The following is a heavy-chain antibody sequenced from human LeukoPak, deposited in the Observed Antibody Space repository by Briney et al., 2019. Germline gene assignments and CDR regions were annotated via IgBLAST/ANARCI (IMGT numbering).Heavy chain of an antibody. CDR1: GGSFSGYY. V-gene: IGHV4-34*01. D-gene: IGHD2-15*01. Sequence: SETLSLTCAVYGGSFSGYYWSWIRQPPGKGLEWIGEINHSGSTNYNPSLKSRVTISVDTSKNQFSLKLSSVTAADTAVYYCASKLVVAATLFGYWGQGTLVTVSS. J-gene: IGHJ4*02. CDR3: ASKLVVAATLFGY. CDR2: INHSGST.